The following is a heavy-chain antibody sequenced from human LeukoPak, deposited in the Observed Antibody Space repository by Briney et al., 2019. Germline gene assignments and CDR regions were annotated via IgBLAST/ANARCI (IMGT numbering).Heavy chain of an antibody. D-gene: IGHD6-13*01. Sequence: GGSLRLTCAASGFTFSSYWMNWVRQAPGKGLEWVANIKQDGSEKKYVDSVKGRFTISRDNAKNSLYLQMNSLRAEDTAMYYCMTASRSSSWPPPTWGQGTLVTVSS. CDR2: IKQDGSEK. J-gene: IGHJ5*02. CDR1: GFTFSSYW. CDR3: MTASRSSSWPPPT. V-gene: IGHV3-7*01.